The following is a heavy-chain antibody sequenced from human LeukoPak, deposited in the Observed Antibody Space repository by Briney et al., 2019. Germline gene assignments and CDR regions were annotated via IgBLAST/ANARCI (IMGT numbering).Heavy chain of an antibody. D-gene: IGHD4-17*01. V-gene: IGHV4-39*07. J-gene: IGHJ4*02. CDR1: GGSISSSSYY. CDR3: ARFNPDYGDYG. CDR2: IYYSGST. Sequence: SETLSLTCTVSGGSISSSSYYWGWIRQPPGKGLEWIGSIYYSGSTYYNPSLKSRVTISVDTSKNQFSLKLSSVTAADTAVYYCARFNPDYGDYGWGQGTLVTVSS.